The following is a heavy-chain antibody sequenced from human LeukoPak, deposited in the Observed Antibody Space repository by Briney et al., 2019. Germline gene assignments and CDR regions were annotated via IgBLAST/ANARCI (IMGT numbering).Heavy chain of an antibody. Sequence: PGGSLRLSCAASGFVFSSYAMSWVRQAPGKGLEWVSTLSDSGGKTYYADSVKGRFTIPRDNSKNTLYLQMNSLRAEDTAVYYCAKVGLRLGGDYWGQGTLVTVSS. V-gene: IGHV3-23*01. CDR3: AKVGLRLGGDY. CDR2: LSDSGGKT. J-gene: IGHJ4*02. CDR1: GFVFSSYA. D-gene: IGHD4-17*01.